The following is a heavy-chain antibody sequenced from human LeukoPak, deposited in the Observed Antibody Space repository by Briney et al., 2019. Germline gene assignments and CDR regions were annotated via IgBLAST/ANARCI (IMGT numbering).Heavy chain of an antibody. CDR1: GGTFSSYA. V-gene: IGHV1-69*05. D-gene: IGHD2-2*02. CDR2: IIPIFGTA. J-gene: IGHJ6*03. CDR3: ARGYCSSTSCYRTSQYYMDV. Sequence: ASVKVSCKASGGTFSSYAISWVRQAPGQGLEWMGGIIPIFGTANYAQKFQGRVTITTDESTSTAYMELSSLRSEDTAVYYCARGYCSSTSCYRTSQYYMDVWGKGTTVTVSS.